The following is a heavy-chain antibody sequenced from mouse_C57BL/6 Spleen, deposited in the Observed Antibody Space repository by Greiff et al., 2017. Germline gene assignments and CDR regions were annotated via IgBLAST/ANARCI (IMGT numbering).Heavy chain of an antibody. CDR3: ASLTTVGYFDV. J-gene: IGHJ1*03. D-gene: IGHD1-1*01. CDR2: IDPSDSYT. CDR1: GYTFTSYW. Sequence: QVQLQQPGAELVKPGASVKLSCKASGYTFTSYWMQWVKQRPGQGLEWIGEIDPSDSYTNYNQKFKGKATLTVDTSSSTAYMQRSSLTSEDSAVYYCASLTTVGYFDVWGTGTTVTVSS. V-gene: IGHV1-50*01.